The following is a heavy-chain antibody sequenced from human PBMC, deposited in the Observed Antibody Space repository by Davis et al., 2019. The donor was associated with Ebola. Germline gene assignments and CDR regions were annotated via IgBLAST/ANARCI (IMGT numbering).Heavy chain of an antibody. CDR1: GGTFSSYA. Sequence: SVKVSCKASGGTFSSYAISWVRQAPGQGLEWMGGIIPIFGTANYAQKFQGRVTITADESTSTAYMELSSLRSEDTAVYYCARDSAYCSGGSCYGWFDPWGQGTLVTVSS. V-gene: IGHV1-69*13. J-gene: IGHJ5*02. CDR2: IIPIFGTA. CDR3: ARDSAYCSGGSCYGWFDP. D-gene: IGHD2-15*01.